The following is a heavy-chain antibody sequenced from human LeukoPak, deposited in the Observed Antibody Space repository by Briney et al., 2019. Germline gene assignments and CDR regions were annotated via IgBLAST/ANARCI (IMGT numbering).Heavy chain of an antibody. J-gene: IGHJ4*02. Sequence: SVKVSCKASGGTFSNYAISWVRQAPGQGLEWMGGIIPIFDTADHAQKFQGRLTITADESTSTAYMELSSLRAEDTAVYYCARDLVGSHTSYSSGAWDYWGQGTLVTVSS. CDR3: ARDLVGSHTSYSSGAWDY. CDR2: IIPIFDTA. V-gene: IGHV1-69*13. CDR1: GGTFSNYA. D-gene: IGHD3-9*01.